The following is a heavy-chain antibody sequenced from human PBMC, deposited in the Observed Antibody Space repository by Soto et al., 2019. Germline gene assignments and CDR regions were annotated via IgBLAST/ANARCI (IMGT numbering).Heavy chain of an antibody. Sequence: VQLLESGGGLVPPGGSLRLSCAASGFTFSSYTMNWVRQAPGKGLEWGSDITSSGGTTYYADSVKGRFTVSRDNSENTLYLQMNSLRAEDTAEYYCAKDRGGRAIFGVVIIDGMDVWGQGTTVTVSS. CDR2: ITSSGGTT. D-gene: IGHD3-3*01. V-gene: IGHV3-23*01. J-gene: IGHJ6*02. CDR1: GFTFSSYT. CDR3: AKDRGGRAIFGVVIIDGMDV.